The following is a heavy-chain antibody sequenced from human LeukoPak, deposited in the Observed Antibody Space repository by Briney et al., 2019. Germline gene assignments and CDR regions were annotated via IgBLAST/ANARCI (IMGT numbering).Heavy chain of an antibody. V-gene: IGHV3-30*02. CDR1: GFAFNSYG. Sequence: GGSLRLSCAASGFAFNSYGMHWVRQAPGKGLEGVAVVWFDGTNKYYADSVKGRFTISRDNSKNTLYLQMNSLRAEDTAVYYCAKSPGKGSGYYYYYYMDVWGKGTTVTVSS. CDR3: AKSPGKGSGYYYYYYMDV. J-gene: IGHJ6*03. D-gene: IGHD1-14*01. CDR2: VWFDGTNK.